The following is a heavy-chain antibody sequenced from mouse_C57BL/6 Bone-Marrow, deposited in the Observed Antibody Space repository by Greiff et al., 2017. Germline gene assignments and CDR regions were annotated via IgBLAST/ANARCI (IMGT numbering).Heavy chain of an antibody. J-gene: IGHJ4*01. CDR2: IYPRDGSN. D-gene: IGHD2-3*01. CDR3: ARGDGYYNYAMDY. Sequence: VQLQESDAELVKPGASVKISCKVSGYTFTDHTIHWMKQRPEQGLEWIGYIYPRDGSNKYNEKFKGKATLTADKSSSTAYMQLNSLTSEDSAVYFCARGDGYYNYAMDYWGQGTSVTVSS. CDR1: GYTFTDHT. V-gene: IGHV1-78*01.